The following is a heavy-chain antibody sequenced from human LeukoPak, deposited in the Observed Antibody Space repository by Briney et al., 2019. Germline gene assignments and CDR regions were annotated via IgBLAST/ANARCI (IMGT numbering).Heavy chain of an antibody. J-gene: IGHJ4*02. CDR1: GFTFRSHG. Sequence: GGSLRLSCAASGFTFRSHGMHWVRQAPGKGLEWVAFIWYDGSNKYYTDSVKGRFTISRDNSKNTLYLQMNNLRAEDTAVYYCVSFYETYWGRGTLVTVSS. CDR3: VSFYETY. V-gene: IGHV3-30*02. D-gene: IGHD2-2*01. CDR2: IWYDGSNK.